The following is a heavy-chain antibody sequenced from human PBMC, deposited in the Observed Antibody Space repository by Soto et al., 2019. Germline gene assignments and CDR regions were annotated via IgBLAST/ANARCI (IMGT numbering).Heavy chain of an antibody. CDR2: INPYNGNT. CDR3: ARDWFGIDY. V-gene: IGHV1-18*01. Sequence: QVQLVQSGAEVKKPGASVKVSCKASGYTFTSYGISWVRQAPGQGLEWMGWINPYNGNTNYAQKLQGRVTMTTDTSPTTAYMELRSLGSDDTAVYYCARDWFGIDYWGQGTLVTVSS. D-gene: IGHD3-16*01. J-gene: IGHJ4*02. CDR1: GYTFTSYG.